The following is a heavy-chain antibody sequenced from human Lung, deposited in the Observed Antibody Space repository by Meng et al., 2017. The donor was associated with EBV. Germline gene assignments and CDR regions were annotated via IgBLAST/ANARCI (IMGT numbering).Heavy chain of an antibody. CDR2: ISGSGGST. CDR1: GFTFSNAW. J-gene: IGHJ4*02. Sequence: AASGFTFSNAWMNWVRQAPGKGLEWVSAISGSGGSTYYADSVKGRFTISRDNSKNTLYLQMNSLRAEDTAVYYCAKGRYCSGGSCYYYFDYWGQGTLVTVSS. D-gene: IGHD2-15*01. CDR3: AKGRYCSGGSCYYYFDY. V-gene: IGHV3-23*01.